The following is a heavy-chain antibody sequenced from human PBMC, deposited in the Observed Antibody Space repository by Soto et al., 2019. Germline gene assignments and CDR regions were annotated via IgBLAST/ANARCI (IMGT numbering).Heavy chain of an antibody. V-gene: IGHV3-21*01. CDR2: ISGSLGYV. CDR3: AREGVHNYNEYNLDK. D-gene: IGHD4-4*01. CDR1: GFIVSTYS. J-gene: IGHJ4*02. Sequence: XGALSLSFAASGFIVSTYSMHWVRQAPGKGLEWVSSISGSLGYVHYADSVKGRFTVSRDNIGTSLYLQMNSLRAEDTAVYYCAREGVHNYNEYNLDKWGLGTLVTVSS.